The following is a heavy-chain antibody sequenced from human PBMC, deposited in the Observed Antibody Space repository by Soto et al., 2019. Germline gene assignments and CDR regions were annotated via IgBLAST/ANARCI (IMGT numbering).Heavy chain of an antibody. Sequence: ASVKVSCKASGYTFTSYDINRVRQATGQGLEWMGWMNPNSGNTGYAQKFQGRVTITRDTSASTAYMELSSLRSEDTAVYYCARDSPPSDNWGQGTLVTVSS. CDR1: GYTFTSYD. V-gene: IGHV1-8*01. CDR2: MNPNSGNT. CDR3: ARDSPPSDN. J-gene: IGHJ4*02.